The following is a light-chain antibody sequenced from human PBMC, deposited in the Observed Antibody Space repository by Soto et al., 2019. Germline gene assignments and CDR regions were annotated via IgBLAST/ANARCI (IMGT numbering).Light chain of an antibody. J-gene: IGLJ2*01. CDR3: QVCDSNRNRL. CDR2: DDR. Sequence: SYERTRPPSVSVAPGQTARNSCGGANLGSKVVHWFQQKPGQAPLLVVYDDRARPSGIPERFSGSNSENTATLTISGDEAWDEADYYCQVCDSNRNRLFGGVTKLTVL. CDR1: NLGSKV. V-gene: IGLV3-21*02.